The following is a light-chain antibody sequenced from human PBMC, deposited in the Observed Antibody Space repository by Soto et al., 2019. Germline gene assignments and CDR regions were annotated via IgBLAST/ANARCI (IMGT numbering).Light chain of an antibody. CDR1: QRVSSSY. J-gene: IGKJ1*01. Sequence: EIVLTQSPGTLSLSPGERADITCRASQRVSSSYLPWYQKKQDQAPGLLIHGASNSATGIPDRIGGSGSGTDFTLTITKLETEDFAVYYCQQDGNPWTFGQGTKVEIK. CDR3: QQDGNPWT. V-gene: IGKV3-20*01. CDR2: GAS.